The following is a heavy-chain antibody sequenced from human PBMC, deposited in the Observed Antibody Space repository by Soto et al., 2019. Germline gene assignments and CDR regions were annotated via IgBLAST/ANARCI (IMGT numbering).Heavy chain of an antibody. CDR2: IYYSGST. CDR3: ARHAYMVRGVIIASGFDY. J-gene: IGHJ4*02. V-gene: IGHV4-39*01. D-gene: IGHD3-10*01. Sequence: SETLSLTCTVSGGSISSGGYYWSWIRQHPGKGLEWIGSIYYSGSTYYNPSLKSRVTISVDTSKNQFSLKLSSVTAADTAVYYCARHAYMVRGVIIASGFDYWGQGTLVTVSS. CDR1: GGSISSGGYY.